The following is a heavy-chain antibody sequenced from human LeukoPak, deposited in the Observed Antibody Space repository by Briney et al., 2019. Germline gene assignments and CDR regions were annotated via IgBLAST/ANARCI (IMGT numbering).Heavy chain of an antibody. CDR2: IWYDGSNI. D-gene: IGHD2-15*01. V-gene: IGHV3-33*01. CDR1: GFTFSSYG. Sequence: GGSLRLSCAASGFTFSSYGMHWVRQAPGKGLEWLAVIWYDGSNIYYADSVKGRFTISRDNSKNTLYLQMNSLRAEDTAVYYCARFDIVVVVAATGALDYWGQGTLVTVSS. J-gene: IGHJ4*02. CDR3: ARFDIVVVVAATGALDY.